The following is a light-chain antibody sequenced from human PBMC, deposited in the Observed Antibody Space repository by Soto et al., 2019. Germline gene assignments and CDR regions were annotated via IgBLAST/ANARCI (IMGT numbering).Light chain of an antibody. CDR3: QQYDNLPIT. CDR2: DAS. Sequence: DIQMTQSPSSLSASVGDRVTITCQASQDISNYLNWYRQKPGKAPKLLIYDASNLETGVPSSFSGSGSGTDFTFTISSLQPEDIATYYWQQYDNLPITFGQGTRLEIK. CDR1: QDISNY. J-gene: IGKJ5*01. V-gene: IGKV1-33*01.